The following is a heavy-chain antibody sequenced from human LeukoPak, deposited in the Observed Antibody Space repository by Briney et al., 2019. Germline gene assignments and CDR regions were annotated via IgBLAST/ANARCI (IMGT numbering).Heavy chain of an antibody. V-gene: IGHV5-51*01. D-gene: IGHD3-10*01. J-gene: IGHJ3*02. CDR1: GYSFTSYW. CDR3: ARGGMVRGEARHAFDI. CDR2: IYPGDSDT. Sequence: GESLKIPCKGSGYSFTSYWTGWVRQMPGKGLEWMGIIYPGDSDTTYSPSFQGQVTISADKSISTAYMELSRLRSDDTAVYYCARGGMVRGEARHAFDIWGQGTMVTVSS.